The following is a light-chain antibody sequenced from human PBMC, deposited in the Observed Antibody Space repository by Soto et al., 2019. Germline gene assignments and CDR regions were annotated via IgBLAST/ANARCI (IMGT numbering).Light chain of an antibody. V-gene: IGLV2-14*01. J-gene: IGLJ2*01. CDR1: MRDVGGYNL. CDR3: SSYAGSNVL. Sequence: QSVLTQPASVSGSPGQSITISCAGTMRDVGGYNLVSWYQQHPGRAPQLILYEVRNRPSGISFRFSGSKSGNTASLTVSGLQAEDEANYYCSSYAGSNVLFGGGTKLTVL. CDR2: EVR.